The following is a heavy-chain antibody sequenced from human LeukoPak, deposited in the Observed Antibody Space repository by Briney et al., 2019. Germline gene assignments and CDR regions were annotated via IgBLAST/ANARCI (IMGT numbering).Heavy chain of an antibody. V-gene: IGHV4-59*01. J-gene: IGHJ3*02. CDR1: GGSISSYY. D-gene: IGHD3-10*01. CDR2: IYYSGST. CDR3: ARGMATKNYYGLDAFDI. Sequence: SETLSLTCTVSGGSISSYYWSWIRQPPGKGLEWIGYIYYSGSTNYNPSLKSRVTISVDTSKNQFSLKLSSVTAADTAVYYCARGMATKNYYGLDAFDIWGQGTMVTVSS.